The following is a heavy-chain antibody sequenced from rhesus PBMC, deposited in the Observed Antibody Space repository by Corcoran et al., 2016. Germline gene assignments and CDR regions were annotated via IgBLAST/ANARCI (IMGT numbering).Heavy chain of an antibody. V-gene: IGHV4-93*01. J-gene: IGHJ4*01. CDR3: TRGGGYSSWYNNFDY. Sequence: QVQLQESGPAVVKPSETLSLTCAVSGGSMSSSNWWSWIRQSPGKGLEWIGGIYGSTGSTEYNPSLKSRVTISKDTSKNQFSLKLSSVTAADTAVYYCTRGGGYSSWYNNFDYWGQGVLVTVSS. D-gene: IGHD6-13*01. CDR1: GGSMSSSNW. CDR2: IYGSTGST.